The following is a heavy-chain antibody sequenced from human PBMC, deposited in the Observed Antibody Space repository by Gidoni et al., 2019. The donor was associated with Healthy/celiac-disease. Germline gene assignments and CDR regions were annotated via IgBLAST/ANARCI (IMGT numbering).Heavy chain of an antibody. CDR1: GFTCSNAW. Sequence: EVQPVESGGGLVKPGGSLRLSCAASGFTCSNAWLGWVRQAPGKGLEWVGRIKSKTDGGTTDYAAPVKGRFTISRDDSKNTLYLQMNSLKTEDTAVYYCTTSGSYSGDSFLGFDYWGQGTLVTVSS. V-gene: IGHV3-15*01. CDR3: TTSGSYSGDSFLGFDY. CDR2: IKSKTDGGTT. J-gene: IGHJ4*02. D-gene: IGHD1-26*01.